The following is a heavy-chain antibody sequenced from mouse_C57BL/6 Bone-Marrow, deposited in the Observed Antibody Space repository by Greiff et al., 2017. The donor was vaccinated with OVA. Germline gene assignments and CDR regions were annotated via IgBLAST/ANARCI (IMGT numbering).Heavy chain of an antibody. D-gene: IGHD1-1*01. J-gene: IGHJ1*03. CDR1: GYTFTSYW. CDR3: ARSYYYGSSYLYWYFDV. V-gene: IGHV1-50*01. Sequence: QVQLKQPGAELVKPGASVKLSCKASGYTFTSYWMQWVKQRPGQGLEWIGEIDPSDSYTNYNQKFKGKATLTVDTSSSTAYMQLSSLTSEDSAVYYCARSYYYGSSYLYWYFDVWGTGTTVTVSS. CDR2: IDPSDSYT.